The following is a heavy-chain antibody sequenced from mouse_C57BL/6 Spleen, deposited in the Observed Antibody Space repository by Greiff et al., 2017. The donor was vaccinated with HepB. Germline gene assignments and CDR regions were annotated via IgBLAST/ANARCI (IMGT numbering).Heavy chain of an antibody. J-gene: IGHJ2*01. CDR2: ISDGGSYT. CDR1: GFTFSSYA. CDR3: ARDPLYLIS. D-gene: IGHD5-1-1*01. V-gene: IGHV5-4*01. Sequence: EVQGVESGGGLVKPGGSLKLSCAASGFTFSSYAMSWVRQTPEKRLEWVATISDGGSYTYYPDNVKGRFTISRDNAKNNLYLQMSHLKSEDTAMYYCARDPLYLISWGQGTTLTVSS.